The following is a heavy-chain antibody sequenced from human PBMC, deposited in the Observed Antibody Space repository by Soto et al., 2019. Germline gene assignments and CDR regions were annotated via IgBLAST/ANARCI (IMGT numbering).Heavy chain of an antibody. V-gene: IGHV3-33*01. J-gene: IGHJ3*02. CDR1: GFTFSSYG. CDR3: ARRGYYSSGWYLDAFDI. D-gene: IGHD6-19*01. CDR2: IWYDGSNK. Sequence: GSLRLSCAASGFTFSSYGMHWVRQAPGKGLEWVAVIWYDGSNKYYADSVKGRFTISRDNSKNTLYLQMNSLRAEDTAVYYCARRGYYSSGWYLDAFDIWGQGTMVTVSS.